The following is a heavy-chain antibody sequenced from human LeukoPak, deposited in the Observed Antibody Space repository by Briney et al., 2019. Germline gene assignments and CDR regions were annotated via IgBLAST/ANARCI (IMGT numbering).Heavy chain of an antibody. D-gene: IGHD2-15*01. Sequence: GGSLRLSCAASGFTFSGSAMHWVRQASGKGLEWVGRIRSKANSYATAYAASVKGRFTISRDDSKNTAYLQMNSLKTEDTAVYYCTADRGDCSGGSCYSAYYYYYGMDVWGQGTTVTVSS. J-gene: IGHJ6*02. V-gene: IGHV3-73*01. CDR1: GFTFSGSA. CDR3: TADRGDCSGGSCYSAYYYYYGMDV. CDR2: IRSKANSYAT.